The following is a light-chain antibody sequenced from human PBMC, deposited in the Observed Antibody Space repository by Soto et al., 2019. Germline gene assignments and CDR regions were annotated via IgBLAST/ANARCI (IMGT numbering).Light chain of an antibody. J-gene: IGKJ1*01. Sequence: EIVMTHSPSTLSVSPLERATLSCRASQGVSANLAWYQQKPGQAPRLLIYGASTRATGIPARFSGSGSGTDFTLTISSLEPEDFAVYYCQHYGYSLWTFGQGTKVDIK. CDR2: GAS. CDR3: QHYGYSLWT. CDR1: QGVSAN. V-gene: IGKV3-15*01.